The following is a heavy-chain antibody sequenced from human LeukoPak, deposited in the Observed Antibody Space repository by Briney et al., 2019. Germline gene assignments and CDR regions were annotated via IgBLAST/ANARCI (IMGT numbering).Heavy chain of an antibody. Sequence: GASVKVSCKASGYTFTSYGISWVRQAPGQGLEWMGWISAYNGNTNYAQKLQGRVTMTTDTSTCTAYMELRSLRSDDTAVYYCARDDRRFLEWLFFRGSTFDIWGQGTMVTVSS. CDR2: ISAYNGNT. CDR3: ARDDRRFLEWLFFRGSTFDI. CDR1: GYTFTSYG. J-gene: IGHJ3*02. V-gene: IGHV1-18*01. D-gene: IGHD3-3*01.